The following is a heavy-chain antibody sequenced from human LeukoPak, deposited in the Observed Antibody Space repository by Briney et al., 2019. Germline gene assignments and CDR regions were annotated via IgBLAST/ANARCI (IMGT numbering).Heavy chain of an antibody. D-gene: IGHD4/OR15-4a*01. Sequence: GGSLRLSCAASGFTFSSYAMSWVRQAPGKGLEWVSAISGSGGSTYYADSVKGRLTISRDNSKNTLYLQMNSLRAEDTAVYYCAKPFGYGGPQKGAFDIWGQGTMVTVSS. CDR1: GFTFSSYA. V-gene: IGHV3-23*01. CDR3: AKPFGYGGPQKGAFDI. CDR2: ISGSGGST. J-gene: IGHJ3*02.